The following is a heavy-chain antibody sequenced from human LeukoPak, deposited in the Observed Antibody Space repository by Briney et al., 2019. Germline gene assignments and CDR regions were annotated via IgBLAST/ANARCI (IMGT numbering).Heavy chain of an antibody. D-gene: IGHD3-22*01. V-gene: IGHV4-34*01. Sequence: SETLSLTCAVYGGSFSGYYWSWIRQPPGKGLEWIGEINHSGSTNYNPSLKSRVTISIDTSKNQFSLKLSSVTAADTAVYYCARGPGSYYYDSGPYLFDYWGQGTLVTVSS. J-gene: IGHJ4*02. CDR2: INHSGST. CDR1: GGSFSGYY. CDR3: ARGPGSYYYDSGPYLFDY.